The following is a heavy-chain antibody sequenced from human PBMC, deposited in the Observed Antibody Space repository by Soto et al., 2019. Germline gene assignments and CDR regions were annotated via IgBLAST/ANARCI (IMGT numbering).Heavy chain of an antibody. CDR1: GYTFTSYG. V-gene: IGHV1-18*01. D-gene: IGHD2-15*01. CDR3: ARDLVVVAAKGRDACDI. Sequence: QVPLVQSGAEVKKPGASVKVSCKASGYTFTSYGISWVRQAPGQGLEWMGWISAYNGNTNYAQKLQGRVTMTTDTSTRTAYMELRSLRSDDTAVYYCARDLVVVAAKGRDACDIWGQGTMVTVSS. J-gene: IGHJ3*02. CDR2: ISAYNGNT.